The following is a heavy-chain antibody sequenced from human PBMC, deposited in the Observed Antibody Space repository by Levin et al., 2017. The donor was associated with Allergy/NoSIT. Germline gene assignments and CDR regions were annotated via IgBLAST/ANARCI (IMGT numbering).Heavy chain of an antibody. D-gene: IGHD3-3*01. CDR3: ARALGTVFGVVIGAFDI. Sequence: GESLKISCQASGYTFTYYTMHWLRQAPGQRLEWMGWINADNGTTQYSQKFQGRVTITRDISASTTYMELRSLRPEDSAVYYCARALGTVFGVVIGAFDIWGHGTMVTVSS. CDR2: INADNGTT. V-gene: IGHV1-3*01. CDR1: GYTFTYYT. J-gene: IGHJ3*02.